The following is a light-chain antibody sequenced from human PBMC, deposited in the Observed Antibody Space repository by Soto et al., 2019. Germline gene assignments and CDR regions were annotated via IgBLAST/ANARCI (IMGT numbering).Light chain of an antibody. CDR3: SSFRSGTTL. CDR1: SSDIGGYNF. V-gene: IGLV2-14*01. J-gene: IGLJ1*01. Sequence: LTQPASVSWSPGQSITISCTGTSSDIGGYNFVSWYHQHPGKAPKLMIYEVSNRPSGVSDRFSGSKSGNTASLTISGLQAEDEADYYCSSFRSGTTLFGTGTKVTVL. CDR2: EVS.